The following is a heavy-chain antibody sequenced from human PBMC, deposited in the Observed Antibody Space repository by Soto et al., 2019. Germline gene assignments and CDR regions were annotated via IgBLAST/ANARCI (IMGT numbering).Heavy chain of an antibody. CDR1: GGSISSSSYY. J-gene: IGHJ4*02. D-gene: IGHD4-17*01. V-gene: IGHV4-39*01. CDR2: IYYSGST. Sequence: QLQLQESGPGLVKPSETLSLTCTVSGGSISSSSYYWGWIRQPPGKGLEWIGSIYYSGSTYYNPSLKSRVXXXAXXSKNQFSLKLSSVTAADTAVYYCARSRTTVVTLDYWGQGTLVTVSS. CDR3: ARSRTTVVTLDY.